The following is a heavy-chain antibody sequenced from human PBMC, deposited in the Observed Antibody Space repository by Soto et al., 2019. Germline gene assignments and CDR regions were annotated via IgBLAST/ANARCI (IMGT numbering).Heavy chain of an antibody. CDR3: ARHNYASSVYYHCYYGMDV. V-gene: IGHV4-34*01. J-gene: IGHJ6*02. CDR1: GGSGGSFSGYY. Sequence: QVQLQQWGAGLLKPSETLSLTCAVNGGSGGSFSGYYWSWIRQPPGKGLEWIGEINHSGSTNYNPPRKSRVTISPDTPKNQFSLTLSSVTAAATAVYYCARHNYASSVYYHCYYGMDVWGQGTTVTVSS. CDR2: INHSGST. D-gene: IGHD3-22*01.